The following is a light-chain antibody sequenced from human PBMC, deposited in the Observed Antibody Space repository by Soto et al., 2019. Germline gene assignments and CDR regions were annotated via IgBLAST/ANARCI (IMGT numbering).Light chain of an antibody. CDR2: DAS. CDR3: QQFSSYPPT. J-gene: IGKJ4*01. CDR1: QSVSSN. V-gene: IGKV3-20*01. Sequence: EIVWTQSPATLSVSPGERATLSCRASQSVSSNLAWYQQKPGQAPRLLIYDASSRATGIPDRFSGGGSGTDFTLTISRLEPEDFAVYYCQQFSSYPPTFGGGTKVDIK.